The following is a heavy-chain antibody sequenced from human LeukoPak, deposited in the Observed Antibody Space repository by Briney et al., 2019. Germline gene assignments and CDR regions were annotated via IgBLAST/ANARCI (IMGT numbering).Heavy chain of an antibody. CDR1: GFTFSSYA. D-gene: IGHD2-15*01. V-gene: IGHV3-23*01. CDR2: ISGSGGST. CDR3: AMGSEHFDY. J-gene: IGHJ4*02. Sequence: GGSLRLSCAASGFTFSSYAMSWVRQAPGKGLEWVSAISGSGGSTYYADSVKGRFTISRDNAKDTLYLQMNSLRAEDTAVYYCAMGSEHFDYWGQGTLVTVSS.